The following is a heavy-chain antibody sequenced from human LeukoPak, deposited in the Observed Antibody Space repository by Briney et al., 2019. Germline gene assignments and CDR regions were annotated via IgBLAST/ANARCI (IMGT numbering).Heavy chain of an antibody. J-gene: IGHJ5*02. CDR1: GGSISSSSYY. V-gene: IGHV4-39*07. Sequence: PSETLSLICTVSGGSISSSSYYWGWIRQPPGKRLEWIGRIYTSGSTDYNPSLESRVTMSVDTSKNQFSLKLSSVTAADTAVYYCARLNIHNWFDPWGQGTLVTVSS. CDR2: IYTSGST. CDR3: ARLNIHNWFDP. D-gene: IGHD2/OR15-2a*01.